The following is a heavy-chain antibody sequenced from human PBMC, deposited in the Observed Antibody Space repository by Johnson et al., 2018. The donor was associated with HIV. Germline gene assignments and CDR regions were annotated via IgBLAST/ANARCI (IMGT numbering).Heavy chain of an antibody. CDR2: VSYDGSNK. CDR1: GFTFSSYG. J-gene: IGHJ3*02. V-gene: IGHV3-30*03. Sequence: QVQLVESGGRVVRPGGSLRLSCAASGFTFSSYGMHWVRQAPGKGLEWVAVVSYDGSNKYYADSVRGRFTISRDNTKNSLYLQMNNLRAEDTAVYYCAMPSMVQGGPDAFYIWGQGTMVTVSS. CDR3: AMPSMVQGGPDAFYI. D-gene: IGHD3-10*01.